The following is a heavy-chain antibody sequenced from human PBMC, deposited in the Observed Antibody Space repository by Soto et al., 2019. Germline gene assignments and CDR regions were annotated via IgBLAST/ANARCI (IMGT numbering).Heavy chain of an antibody. J-gene: IGHJ6*02. D-gene: IGHD4-17*01. CDR2: INAGNGKT. V-gene: IGHV1-3*01. CDR3: ANNGDYYYYGMDV. Sequence: QVQLVQSGAEVKKPGASVKVSCKASGYTFSNYATHWVRQAPGKRLEGMGWINAGNGKTKYSQNFQGRVTITRDTSASTAYMELSSLRSEDTAVYYCANNGDYYYYGMDVWGQGTTVTVSS. CDR1: GYTFSNYA.